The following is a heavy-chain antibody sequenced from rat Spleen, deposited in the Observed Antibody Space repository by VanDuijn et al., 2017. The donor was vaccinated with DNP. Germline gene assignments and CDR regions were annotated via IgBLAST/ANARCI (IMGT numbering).Heavy chain of an antibody. Sequence: EVQLQESGPGLVKSAQSLSLTCSVTGYSITSNYWGWIRKFPGNKLEYIGHISYSGSTNYNPSLKSRLSITRDTSKNHFLLHLNSVTTEDTATYYCARWTRYFDYWGQGIMVTVSS. CDR1: GYSITSNY. D-gene: IGHD1-7*01. V-gene: IGHV3-1*01. J-gene: IGHJ2*01. CDR2: ISYSGST. CDR3: ARWTRYFDY.